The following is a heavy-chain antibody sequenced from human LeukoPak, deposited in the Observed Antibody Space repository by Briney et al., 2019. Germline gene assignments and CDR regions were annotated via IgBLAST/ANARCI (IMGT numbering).Heavy chain of an antibody. D-gene: IGHD3-22*01. Sequence: GGSLRLSCAASGFTFNSYSMNWVRQSPGKGLEWVSSISSSSTYIYYADSVRGRFTISRGNAKNSLYLQMNSLRAEDTAVYYCARAARPYYDSSDYYSFWGQGTLVTVSS. CDR1: GFTFNSYS. CDR3: ARAARPYYDSSDYYSF. V-gene: IGHV3-21*01. CDR2: ISSSSTYI. J-gene: IGHJ4*02.